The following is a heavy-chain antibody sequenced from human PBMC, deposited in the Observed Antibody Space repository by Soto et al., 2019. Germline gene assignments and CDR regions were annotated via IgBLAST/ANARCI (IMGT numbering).Heavy chain of an antibody. J-gene: IGHJ4*02. CDR2: ISGDERDR. Sequence: QVQLVESGGGVVQPGRSLRLSCAASGFTFSSFTMHWVRQPPGEGLDWVAVISGDERDRRYAGSVQGRFTISRDNCKSTLYLQMNNLRTEDTAIYYCARDLSGFGIERQWGQGTLVTVST. CDR1: GFTFSSFT. D-gene: IGHD2-21*01. V-gene: IGHV3-30*04. CDR3: ARDLSGFGIERQ.